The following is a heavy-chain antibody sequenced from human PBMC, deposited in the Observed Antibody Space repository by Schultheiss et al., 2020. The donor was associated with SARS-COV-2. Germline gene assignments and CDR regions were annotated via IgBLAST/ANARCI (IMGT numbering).Heavy chain of an antibody. Sequence: ASVKVSCKASGYTFTNYYIHWVRQAPGQGLEWMGWISAYKGNTNNAQNLQGRVTMTTDTSTSTAYMELSSLRPEDTAVYYCARGRAPYTVTTMPLMDVWGQGTTVTVSS. J-gene: IGHJ6*02. V-gene: IGHV1-18*04. CDR3: ARGRAPYTVTTMPLMDV. CDR2: ISAYKGNT. D-gene: IGHD5-12*01. CDR1: GYTFTNYY.